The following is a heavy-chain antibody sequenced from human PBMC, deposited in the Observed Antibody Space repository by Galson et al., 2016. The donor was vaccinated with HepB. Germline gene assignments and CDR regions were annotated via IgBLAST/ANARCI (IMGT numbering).Heavy chain of an antibody. CDR1: GFSFSNYW. J-gene: IGHJ6*04. Sequence: SLRLSCAASGFSFSNYWMNWFRQAPGKGLEWLASIQQDGGETSYRGSVQGRFTISRDNDRNSWYIQMNSLRDEDTAMYFCAKDDHYSTLHVWGKGTTVTVSS. CDR3: AKDDHYSTLHV. CDR2: IQQDGGET. V-gene: IGHV3-7*03. D-gene: IGHD2-21*01.